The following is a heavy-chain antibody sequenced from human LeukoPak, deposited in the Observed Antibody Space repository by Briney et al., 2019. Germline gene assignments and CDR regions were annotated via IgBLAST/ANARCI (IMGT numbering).Heavy chain of an antibody. D-gene: IGHD3-10*01. CDR2: IFSGGTI. J-gene: IGHJ4*02. CDR3: ASGVEY. CDR1: GFTVSSNF. V-gene: IGHV3-66*01. Sequence: PGGSLRLSCAASGFTVSSNFMSWVRQAPGKGLEWVSVIFSGGTIYYADSVKGRFTISRDNSKNTLYLQMNSLRAEDTAVYYCASGVEYWGQGTLVTVSS.